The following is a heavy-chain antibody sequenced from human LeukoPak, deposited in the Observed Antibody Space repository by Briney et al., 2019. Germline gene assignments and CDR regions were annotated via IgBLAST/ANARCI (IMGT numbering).Heavy chain of an antibody. CDR2: ISGSGGST. V-gene: IGHV3-23*01. D-gene: IGHD2-15*01. CDR1: GFTFSSYA. CDR3: ARCSGGSCYYYFDY. Sequence: GGPLRLSCAASGFTFSSYAMSWVRQAPGKGLEWVSAISGSGGSTYYADSVKGRFTISRDNSKNTLYLQMNSLRAEDTAVYYCARCSGGSCYYYFDYWGQGTPVTVSS. J-gene: IGHJ4*02.